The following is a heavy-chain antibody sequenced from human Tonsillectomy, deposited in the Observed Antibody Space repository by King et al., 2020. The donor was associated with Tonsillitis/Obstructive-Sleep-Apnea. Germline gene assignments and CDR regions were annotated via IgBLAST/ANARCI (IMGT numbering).Heavy chain of an antibody. Sequence: TLKESGPTLVKPTQTLTLTCTFSGFSLSTSGVGVGWIRQPPGKALEWLALIYWDDDKRYRLSLKSRLTITKDTSKNQVVLTMTNMDPVDTATYYCAHRGRNAYYYDGSXSQGAFDIWGQGTVVTVSS. CDR1: GFSLSTSGVG. D-gene: IGHD3-22*01. J-gene: IGHJ3*02. CDR2: IYWDDDK. V-gene: IGHV2-5*02. CDR3: AHRGRNAYYYDGSXSQGAFDI.